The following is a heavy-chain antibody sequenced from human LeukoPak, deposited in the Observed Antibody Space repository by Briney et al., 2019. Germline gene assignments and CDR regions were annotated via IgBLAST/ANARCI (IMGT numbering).Heavy chain of an antibody. CDR1: AFTFGDYT. D-gene: IGHD3-16*02. CDR3: ARSPSSFDP. V-gene: IGHV3-48*01. CDR2: ISSRGDTI. Sequence: PGGSLRLSCTASAFTFGDYTLSWVRQAPGKGLDWVSSISSRGDTIDYADSVKGRFTISRDNAKNSLYLQMNSLRAEDTAVYYCARSPSSFDPWGQGALVTVSS. J-gene: IGHJ5*02.